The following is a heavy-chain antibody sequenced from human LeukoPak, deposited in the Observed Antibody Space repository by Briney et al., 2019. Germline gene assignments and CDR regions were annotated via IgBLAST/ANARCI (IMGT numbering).Heavy chain of an antibody. Sequence: GGSLRLSCAASGFTFSSYSMNWVRQAPGKGLEWVSYISSSSSTIYYADSVKGRFTISRDNAKNSLYLQMNSLRAEDTAVYYCARSPDIGYDSSGYWGYYFDYWGQGTLVTVSS. J-gene: IGHJ4*02. CDR3: ARSPDIGYDSSGYWGYYFDY. CDR2: ISSSSSTI. D-gene: IGHD3-22*01. CDR1: GFTFSSYS. V-gene: IGHV3-48*01.